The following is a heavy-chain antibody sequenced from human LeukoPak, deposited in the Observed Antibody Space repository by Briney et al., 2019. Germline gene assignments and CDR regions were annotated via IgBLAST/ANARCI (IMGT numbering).Heavy chain of an antibody. CDR3: ARDGSGYCSGGSCYSHYYYYYMDV. CDR2: INSDGSTT. V-gene: IGHV3-74*01. CDR1: GFAFSGYW. D-gene: IGHD2-15*01. J-gene: IGHJ6*03. Sequence: GGSLRLSCAASGFAFSGYWMHWVRQAPGKGLVWISRINSDGSTTNYADSVNGRFTISRDNTKNTLYLQMNSLRAEDTAVYYCARDGSGYCSGGSCYSHYYYYYMDVWGKGTTVTVSS.